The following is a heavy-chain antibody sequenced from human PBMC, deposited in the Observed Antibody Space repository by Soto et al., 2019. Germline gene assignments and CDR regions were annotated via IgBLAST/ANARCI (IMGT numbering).Heavy chain of an antibody. CDR3: ERPTYYYDSSGPPAY. CDR1: GFTVSSNY. D-gene: IGHD3-22*01. V-gene: IGHV3-48*01. J-gene: IGHJ4*02. CDR2: ISSSSSTI. Sequence: GSLRLSCAASGFTVSSNYMNWVRQAPGKGLEWVSYISSSSSTIFYTDSVKGRFTVSRDNAKNSLYLQMNSLRAEDTAVYYCERPTYYYDSSGPPAYWGQGTLVTVSS.